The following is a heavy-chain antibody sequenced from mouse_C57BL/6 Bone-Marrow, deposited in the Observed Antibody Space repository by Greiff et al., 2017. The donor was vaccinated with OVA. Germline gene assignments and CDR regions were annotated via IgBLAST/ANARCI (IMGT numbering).Heavy chain of an antibody. CDR1: GYTFTSYW. Sequence: QVHVKQPGAELVRPGTSVKLSCKASGYTFTSYWMHWVKQRPGQGLEWIGVIDPSDSYTNYNQKFKGKATLTVDTSSSTAYMQLSSLTSEDSAVYYCARFYAGYFDVWGTGTTVTVSS. D-gene: IGHD2-12*01. CDR3: ARFYAGYFDV. J-gene: IGHJ1*03. CDR2: IDPSDSYT. V-gene: IGHV1-59*01.